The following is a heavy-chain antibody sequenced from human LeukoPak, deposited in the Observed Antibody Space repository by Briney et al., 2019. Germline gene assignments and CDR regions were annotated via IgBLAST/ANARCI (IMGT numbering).Heavy chain of an antibody. CDR1: GASINTYY. Sequence: PSGTLSLTCTVSGASINTYYWSWIRQPPGKGLEWIGYIYYSGITSYNPSLKTRVTISIDTSKNQFSLKLSSVTAADTAVYYCARVLRPMASQYYFDYWGQGTLVTVSS. V-gene: IGHV4-59*01. CDR3: ARVLRPMASQYYFDY. D-gene: IGHD3-10*01. J-gene: IGHJ4*02. CDR2: IYYSGIT.